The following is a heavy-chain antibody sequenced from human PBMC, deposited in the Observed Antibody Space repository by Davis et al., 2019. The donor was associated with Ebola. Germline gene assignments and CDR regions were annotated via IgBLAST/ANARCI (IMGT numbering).Heavy chain of an antibody. J-gene: IGHJ3*02. D-gene: IGHD1-26*01. Sequence: PGGSLRLSCAASGFTFSSYSMNWVRQAPGKGLEWVSSISSSSSYIYYADSVKGRFTISRDNAKNSLYLQMNSLRAEDTAVYYCARGLLGSQGLDAFDIWGQGTMVTVSS. CDR1: GFTFSSYS. CDR3: ARGLLGSQGLDAFDI. CDR2: ISSSSSYI. V-gene: IGHV3-21*01.